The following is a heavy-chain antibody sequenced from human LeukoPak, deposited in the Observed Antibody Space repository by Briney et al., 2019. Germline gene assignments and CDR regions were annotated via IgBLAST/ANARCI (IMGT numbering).Heavy chain of an antibody. D-gene: IGHD3-3*01. CDR3: ARTHVPQYDFWTASI. Sequence: GGSLRLSCAASGFTFSTYGMIWVRQAPGKGPEWVSSISSISTYTHYADAVKGRFTISRDNTKNSLYLQMNSLRAEDTAVYYCARTHVPQYDFWTASIWGQGTLVAVSS. V-gene: IGHV3-21*01. J-gene: IGHJ4*02. CDR1: GFTFSTYG. CDR2: ISSISTYT.